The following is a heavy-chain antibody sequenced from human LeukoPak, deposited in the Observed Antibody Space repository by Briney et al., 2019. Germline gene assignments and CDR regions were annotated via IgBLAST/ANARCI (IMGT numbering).Heavy chain of an antibody. CDR1: GYSISSGYY. Sequence: SETLSLTCTVSGYSISSGYYWGWMRQPPGKGLEWIGSIYHRGNTYYNPSLKSRVTISLDMSKNQFSLRLRSVTAADTAVYYCAGKYYYDTSGYFYVDYWGQGTLVTVSS. CDR2: IYHRGNT. CDR3: AGKYYYDTSGYFYVDY. J-gene: IGHJ4*02. D-gene: IGHD3-22*01. V-gene: IGHV4-38-2*02.